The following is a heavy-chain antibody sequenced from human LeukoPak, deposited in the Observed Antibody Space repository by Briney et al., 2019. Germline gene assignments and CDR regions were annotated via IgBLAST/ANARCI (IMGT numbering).Heavy chain of an antibody. CDR1: GYTFTSFG. Sequence: ASVKVSCKASGYTFTSFGISWVRQAPGQGLKWMGWISGYNGKTNYAQNLQGRVTVTTDTSTSTTYMELRSLRSDDTAVYYCARDRVYDYSNPRGFDYWGQGTLVTVSS. V-gene: IGHV1-18*01. J-gene: IGHJ4*02. CDR2: ISGYNGKT. CDR3: ARDRVYDYSNPRGFDY. D-gene: IGHD4-11*01.